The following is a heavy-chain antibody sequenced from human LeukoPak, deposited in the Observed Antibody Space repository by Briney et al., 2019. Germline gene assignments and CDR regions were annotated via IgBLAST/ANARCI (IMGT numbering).Heavy chain of an antibody. V-gene: IGHV4-61*01. CDR3: ARGGAFDY. D-gene: IGHD3-10*01. CDR2: IYYSGST. CDR1: GGSFSSSSYY. J-gene: IGHJ4*02. Sequence: KPSETLSLTCTVSGGSFSSSSYYWSWIRQPPGKGLEWIGYIYYSGSTNYNPSLKSRVTISVDTSKNQFSLKLSSVTAADTAVYYCARGGAFDYWGQGTLVTVSS.